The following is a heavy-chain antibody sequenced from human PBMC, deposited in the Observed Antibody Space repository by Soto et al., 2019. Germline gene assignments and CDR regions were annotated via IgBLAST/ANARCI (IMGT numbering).Heavy chain of an antibody. Sequence: PGGSLRLSVGGSGFTLSDHYIDGCRQGPGKALGGVGRSRDKAQVYSTAYAASVKCRFTTSRDESTNSLYLQPTTPKTDGTAVYYCVTPPYFSVRHVSIRICVYWGEGDLVTVSS. D-gene: IGHD3-10*02. J-gene: IGHJ4*02. CDR2: SRDKAQVYST. V-gene: IGHV3-72*01. CDR3: VTPPYFSVRHVSIRICVY. CDR1: GFTLSDHY.